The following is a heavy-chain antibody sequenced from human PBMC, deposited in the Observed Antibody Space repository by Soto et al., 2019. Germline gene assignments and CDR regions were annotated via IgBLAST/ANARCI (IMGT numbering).Heavy chain of an antibody. Sequence: VASVKVSCKVPGYTLTELSRHWVRQAPGKGLEWMGGFDPEDGETIYAQKFQGRVTMAEDTSTDTAYMELSSLRSEDTAVYYCATVRIAARPATSYYYYYGMDVWGQGTTVTVSS. CDR2: FDPEDGET. J-gene: IGHJ6*02. CDR1: GYTLTELS. CDR3: ATVRIAARPATSYYYYYGMDV. V-gene: IGHV1-24*01. D-gene: IGHD6-6*01.